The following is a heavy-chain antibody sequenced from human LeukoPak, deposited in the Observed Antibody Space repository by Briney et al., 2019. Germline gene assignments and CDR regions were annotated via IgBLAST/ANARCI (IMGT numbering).Heavy chain of an antibody. Sequence: SETLSLTCTVSGGSISGYYWSWLRQPPGKGLEWIGCVYYSGSTNYSPSLESRITISVDTSKNQFSLKLSSVTAADTAVYCCARDYSSSWTNWFDPWGQGTLVTVSS. CDR3: ARDYSSSWTNWFDP. V-gene: IGHV4-59*13. CDR1: GGSISGYY. CDR2: VYYSGST. J-gene: IGHJ5*02. D-gene: IGHD6-13*01.